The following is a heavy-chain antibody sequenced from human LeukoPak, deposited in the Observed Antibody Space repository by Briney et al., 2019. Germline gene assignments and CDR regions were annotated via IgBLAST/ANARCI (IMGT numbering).Heavy chain of an antibody. CDR1: GGSISSYY. CDR2: IYYSGST. D-gene: IGHD6-13*01. V-gene: IGHV4-59*08. Sequence: ESSETLSLTCTVSGGSISSYYWSWIRQPPGKGLEWIGYIYYSGSTNYNPSLKSRVTISVDTSKNQFSLKLSSVTAADTAVYYCAWHYSSSWNNWFDPWGQGTLVTVSS. CDR3: AWHYSSSWNNWFDP. J-gene: IGHJ5*02.